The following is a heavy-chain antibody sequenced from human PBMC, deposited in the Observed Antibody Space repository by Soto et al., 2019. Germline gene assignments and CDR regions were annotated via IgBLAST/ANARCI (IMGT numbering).Heavy chain of an antibody. V-gene: IGHV1-46*03. J-gene: IGHJ4*02. CDR3: ARGGPVVVVTAAFDY. CDR1: GNTFSNYY. D-gene: IGHD2-21*02. CDR2: INPSGGHT. Sequence: QVQLVQSGAEVKKPGASVKVSCKASGNTFSNYYIHWVRQAPGQGLEWMGTINPSGGHTTYAQKFLGRVNLTRDPSTSKLYRELTSLRSEDTAVYYCARGGPVVVVTAAFDYWGQGTLVTVSS.